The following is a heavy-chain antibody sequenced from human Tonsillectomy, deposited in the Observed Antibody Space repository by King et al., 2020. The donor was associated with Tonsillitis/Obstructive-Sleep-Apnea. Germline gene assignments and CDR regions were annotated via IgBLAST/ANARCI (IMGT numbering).Heavy chain of an antibody. D-gene: IGHD4-11*01. J-gene: IGHJ6*03. CDR2: ISGNGGSQ. CDR1: GFTFSIYV. Sequence: VQLLESGGGLVQPGGSLRLSCAASGFTFSIYVMSWVRQAPGKGLDWVSSISGNGGSQYYAGSVKGRFTISRDNSTTQLSLQMNSLRAEDTAIYYWAKVGTTVTTYLYYYMDVWGKGTTVTVSS. V-gene: IGHV3-23*01. CDR3: AKVGTTVTTYLYYYMDV.